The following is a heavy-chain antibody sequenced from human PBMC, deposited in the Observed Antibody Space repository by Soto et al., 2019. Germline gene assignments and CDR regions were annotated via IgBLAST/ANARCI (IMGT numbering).Heavy chain of an antibody. CDR1: GYTFTRYD. V-gene: IGHV1-8*01. D-gene: IGHD4-17*01. J-gene: IGHJ4*01. CDR2: MNPKSGYT. Sequence: QVQLVQSGAEVKKPGASVKVSCKTSGYTFTRYDIHWVRQATGQGLEWMGWMNPKSGYTGSAQRFQGRITMTRDTSISTAYMELSSLRSEDTAMYYCARTDGDLDYWGQGTPVTVSS. CDR3: ARTDGDLDY.